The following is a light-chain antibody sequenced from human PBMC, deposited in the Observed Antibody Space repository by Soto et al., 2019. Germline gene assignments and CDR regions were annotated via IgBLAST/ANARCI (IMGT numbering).Light chain of an antibody. Sequence: QSVLTQPPSASGTPGQRVTISCSGSSSNIGSNTVNWYQQLPGTAPKLVIYSNNQRPSGVPDRFSGSTSGTSASLAISGLQSEDEADYYCVAWDDSLNGYVVFGGGTKLTVL. CDR1: SSNIGSNT. J-gene: IGLJ2*01. CDR3: VAWDDSLNGYVV. CDR2: SNN. V-gene: IGLV1-44*01.